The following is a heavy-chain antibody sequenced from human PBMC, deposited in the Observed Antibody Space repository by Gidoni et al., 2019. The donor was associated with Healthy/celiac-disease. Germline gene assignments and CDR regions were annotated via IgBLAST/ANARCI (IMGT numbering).Heavy chain of an antibody. CDR3: ARDGVAGNFDY. D-gene: IGHD6-19*01. J-gene: IGHJ4*02. CDR1: GGSISSYY. V-gene: IGHV4-59*01. Sequence: QVQLQESGPGLVKPSETLSLTCTVSGGSISSYYWSWIRQPPGKGLEWIGYIYYSGSTNYNPSLKSRVTISVDTSKNQFSLKLSSVTAADTAVYYCARDGVAGNFDYWGQGTLVTVSS. CDR2: IYYSGST.